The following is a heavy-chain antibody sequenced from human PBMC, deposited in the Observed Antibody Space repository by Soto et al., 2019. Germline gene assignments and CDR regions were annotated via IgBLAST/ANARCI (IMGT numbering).Heavy chain of an antibody. CDR3: AREGIAVAGSYWFDP. J-gene: IGHJ5*02. V-gene: IGHV4-59*01. CDR1: GGSISSYY. Sequence: QVQLQESGPGLVKPSETLSLTCTVSGGSISSYYWSWIRQPPGKGLEWIGYIYYSGSTNYNPSPKSRVTISVDTSKNQFSLKLSSVTAADTAVYYCAREGIAVAGSYWFDPWGQGTLVTVSS. D-gene: IGHD6-19*01. CDR2: IYYSGST.